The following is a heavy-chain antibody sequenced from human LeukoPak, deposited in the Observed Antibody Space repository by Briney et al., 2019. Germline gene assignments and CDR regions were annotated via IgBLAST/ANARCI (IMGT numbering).Heavy chain of an antibody. CDR2: FDPEDGET. V-gene: IGHV1-24*01. Sequence: ASVQVSCQASGFTFTSSAVHWVRQAPGKGLEWMGGFDPEDGETIYAQKFQGRVTMTEDTSTDTAYMELSSLRSEDTAVYYCATAGVVPAASWFDPWGQGTLVTVSS. D-gene: IGHD2-2*01. CDR3: ATAGVVPAASWFDP. J-gene: IGHJ5*02. CDR1: GFTFTSSA.